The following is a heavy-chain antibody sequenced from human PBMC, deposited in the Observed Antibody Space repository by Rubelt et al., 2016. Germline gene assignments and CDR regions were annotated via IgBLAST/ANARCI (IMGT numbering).Heavy chain of an antibody. J-gene: IGHJ4*02. V-gene: IGHV3-21*01. CDR2: ISSSSSYI. D-gene: IGHD3-3*01. Sequence: EVQLVESGGGLVQPGGSLRLSCAASGFTFSSYSMNWVSSISSSSSYIYYADSVKGRFTISRDNSKNTLYLQMNSLRAEDTAVYYCARVRTILGMVPPFDYWGQGTLVTVSS. CDR3: ARVRTILGMVPPFDY. CDR1: GFTFSSYS.